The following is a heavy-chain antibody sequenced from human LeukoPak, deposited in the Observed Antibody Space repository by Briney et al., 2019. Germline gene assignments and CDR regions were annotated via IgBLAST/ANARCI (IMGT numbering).Heavy chain of an antibody. J-gene: IGHJ4*02. CDR3: ARDGYCGGDCYVDY. D-gene: IGHD2-21*02. CDR1: GFTFSDYY. Sequence: KPGGSLRLSXAASGFTFSDYYMSWIRQAPGKGLEWVSCISSSGSTIYYADSVKGRFTISRDNAKNSLYLQMNSLRAEDTAVYYCARDGYCGGDCYVDYWGQGTLVTVSS. V-gene: IGHV3-11*04. CDR2: ISSSGSTI.